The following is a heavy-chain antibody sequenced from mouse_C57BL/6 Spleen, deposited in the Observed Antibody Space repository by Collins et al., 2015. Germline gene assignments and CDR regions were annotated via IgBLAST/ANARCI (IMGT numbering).Heavy chain of an antibody. Sequence: QVQLQQPGAELVMPGASVKLSCKASGYTFTSYWMHWVKQRPGQGLEWIGEIDPSDSYTNYNQKFKGKSTLTVDKSSSTAYMQLSSLTSEDSAVYYCARRVGDWYFDVWGTGTTVTVSS. CDR1: GYTFTSYW. CDR2: IDPSDSYT. V-gene: IGHV1-69*01. D-gene: IGHD1-1*02. J-gene: IGHJ1*03. CDR3: ARRVGDWYFDV.